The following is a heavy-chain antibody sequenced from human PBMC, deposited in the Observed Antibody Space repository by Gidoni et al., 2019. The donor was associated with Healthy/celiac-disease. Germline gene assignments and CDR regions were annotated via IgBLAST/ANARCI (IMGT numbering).Heavy chain of an antibody. J-gene: IGHJ4*02. Sequence: QVQLQQWGAGLLKPSETLSLPCDVYGGSFSGYYWSWIRQPPGKGLEWIGEINHSGSTNYNPSPKSRVTISVDTSKNQFSLKLSSVTAADTAVYYCARTGIAARLRDFDYWGQGTLVTVSS. CDR3: ARTGIAARLRDFDY. CDR2: INHSGST. D-gene: IGHD6-6*01. CDR1: GGSFSGYY. V-gene: IGHV4-34*01.